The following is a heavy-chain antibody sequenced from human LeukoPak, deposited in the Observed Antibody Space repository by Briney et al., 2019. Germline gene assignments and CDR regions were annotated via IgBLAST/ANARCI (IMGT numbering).Heavy chain of an antibody. D-gene: IGHD3-3*01. CDR2: INHSGST. Sequence: SETLSLTRAVYGGSFSGYYWSWIRQPPGKGLEWIGEINHSGSTNYNPSLKSRVTISVDTSKNQFSLKLSSVTAADTAVYYCARAFTYYDFWSGYLGRYFDYWGQGTLVTVSS. J-gene: IGHJ4*02. CDR3: ARAFTYYDFWSGYLGRYFDY. V-gene: IGHV4-34*01. CDR1: GGSFSGYY.